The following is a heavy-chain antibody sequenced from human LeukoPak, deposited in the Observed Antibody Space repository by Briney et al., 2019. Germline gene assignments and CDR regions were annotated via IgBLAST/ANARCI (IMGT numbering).Heavy chain of an antibody. V-gene: IGHV1-69*05. CDR2: IIPIFGTA. Sequence: SEKVSCKASGGTFSSYAISWVRQAPGQGLEWMGGIIPIFGTANYAQKFQGRVTITTDESTSTAYMELSSLRSEDTAVYYCARGGGPVYKDAFDIWGQGTMVTVSS. D-gene: IGHD1-14*01. CDR3: ARGGGPVYKDAFDI. CDR1: GGTFSSYA. J-gene: IGHJ3*02.